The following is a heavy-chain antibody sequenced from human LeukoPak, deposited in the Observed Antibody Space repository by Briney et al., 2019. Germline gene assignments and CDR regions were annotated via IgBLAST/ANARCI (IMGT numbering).Heavy chain of an antibody. V-gene: IGHV3-74*03. CDR2: LDISGGST. D-gene: IGHD2/OR15-2a*01. J-gene: IGHJ5*02. CDR3: AGAYDFGNWFEP. Sequence: PGRSLRLSCAASGITFSNTCMHWVRQAPGTGLVWVSRLDISGGSTAYADSVKGRFTISRDNAKDTLYLQMNSRRAEDTALYYCAGAYDFGNWFEPWGQGTLVTVSS. CDR1: GITFSNTC.